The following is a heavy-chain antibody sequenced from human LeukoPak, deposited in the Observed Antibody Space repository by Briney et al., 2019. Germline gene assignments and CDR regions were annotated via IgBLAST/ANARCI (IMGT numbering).Heavy chain of an antibody. D-gene: IGHD2-2*01. CDR3: ARERSPAPPDAFDI. J-gene: IGHJ3*02. CDR2: VSYDRSNE. V-gene: IGHV3-30-3*01. CDR1: GCTFSNYA. Sequence: GKSLRLSCAASGCTFSNYAMHWVRQAPGKGLEWVAVVSYDRSNEYSADSVKDRFTISRDNSKTTLYLQLNSLTAEDAAVYYCARERSPAPPDAFDIWGQGTMVTVSS.